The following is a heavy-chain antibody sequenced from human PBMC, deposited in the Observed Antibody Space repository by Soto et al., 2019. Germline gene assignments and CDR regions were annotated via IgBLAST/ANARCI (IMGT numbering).Heavy chain of an antibody. Sequence: QVQLVESGGGVVQPGRSLRLSCAASGFTFSSYAMHWVRQAPGKGLEWVAVISYDGSNKYYADSVKGRFTISRDNSKNTRYLQMNSLRAEDTAVYYCARDGVRYYYDSSGYYYFDYWGQGTLVTVSS. CDR3: ARDGVRYYYDSSGYYYFDY. CDR2: ISYDGSNK. V-gene: IGHV3-30-3*01. D-gene: IGHD3-22*01. J-gene: IGHJ4*02. CDR1: GFTFSSYA.